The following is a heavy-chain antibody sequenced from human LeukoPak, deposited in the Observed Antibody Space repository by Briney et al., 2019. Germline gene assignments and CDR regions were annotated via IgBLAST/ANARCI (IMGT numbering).Heavy chain of an antibody. CDR2: ISYDGSNK. J-gene: IGHJ6*02. D-gene: IGHD6-19*01. V-gene: IGHV3-30*18. Sequence: GRSLRLSCAASGFTFSSYGMHWVRQAPGKGLERVAVISYDGSNKYYADSVKGRFIISRDNSKNTLYLQMNSLRAEDTAVYYCAKIAVAGSYGMDVWGQGTTVTVSS. CDR1: GFTFSSYG. CDR3: AKIAVAGSYGMDV.